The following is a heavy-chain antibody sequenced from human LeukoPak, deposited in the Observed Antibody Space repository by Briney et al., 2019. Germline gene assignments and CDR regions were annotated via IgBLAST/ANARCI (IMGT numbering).Heavy chain of an antibody. CDR3: ARDRRYCSSTSCPPLYWYFDL. CDR1: GGSISSHY. J-gene: IGHJ2*01. CDR2: IYYSGST. V-gene: IGHV4-59*11. D-gene: IGHD2-2*01. Sequence: SETLSLTCTVSGGSISSHYWSWIRQPPGKGLERIGYIYYSGSTNYNPSLKSRVTISVDTSKNQFSLKLSSVTAADTAVYYCARDRRYCSSTSCPPLYWYFDLWGRGTLVTVSS.